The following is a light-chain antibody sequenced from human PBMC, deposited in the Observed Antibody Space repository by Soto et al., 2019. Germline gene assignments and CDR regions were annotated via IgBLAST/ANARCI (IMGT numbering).Light chain of an antibody. J-gene: IGKJ2*01. CDR1: HTISSSY. Sequence: EIVLTQSPGTLSLSPGERATLSCRASHTISSSYLAWYQQKPGQAPRLLMYDASSRATGISDRFSGSGSGTDFTLTISRLEPEDFGVYYCQQYAKSPLYTFGQGTKLEIK. V-gene: IGKV3-20*01. CDR2: DAS. CDR3: QQYAKSPLYT.